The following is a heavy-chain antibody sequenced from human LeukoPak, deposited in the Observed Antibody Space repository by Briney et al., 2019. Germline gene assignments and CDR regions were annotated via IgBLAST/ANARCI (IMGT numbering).Heavy chain of an antibody. CDR2: IIPIFGTA. CDR3: ARGYCSSTSCYRGYYFDY. D-gene: IGHD2-2*02. CDR1: GGTFSSYA. J-gene: IGHJ4*02. Sequence: SVKVSCKASGGTFSSYAISWARQAPGQGLEWMGGIIPIFGTANYAQKFQGRVTITTDESTSTAYMELSSLRSEDTAVYYCARGYCSSTSCYRGYYFDYWGQGTLVTVSS. V-gene: IGHV1-69*05.